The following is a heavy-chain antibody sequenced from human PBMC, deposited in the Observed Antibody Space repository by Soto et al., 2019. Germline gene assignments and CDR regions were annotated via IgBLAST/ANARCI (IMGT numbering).Heavy chain of an antibody. CDR2: ISYDGSNK. CDR3: ARARSGATDAFDI. Sequence: GGSLRLSCAASGFTFSSYAMHWVRQAPGKGLEWVAVISYDGSNKYYADSVKDRFTISRDNSKNTLYLQMNSLRAEDTAVYYCARARSGATDAFDIWGQGTMVTVSS. D-gene: IGHD1-26*01. V-gene: IGHV3-30*04. J-gene: IGHJ3*02. CDR1: GFTFSSYA.